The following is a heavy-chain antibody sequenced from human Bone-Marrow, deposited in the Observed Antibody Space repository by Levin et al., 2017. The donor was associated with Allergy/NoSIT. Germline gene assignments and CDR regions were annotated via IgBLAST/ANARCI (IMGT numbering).Heavy chain of an antibody. V-gene: IGHV1-69*01. D-gene: IGHD3-3*01. Sequence: KISCKASGGTFSSYAISWVRQAPGQGLAWMGGIIPIFGTANYAQKFQGRVTITADESTSTAYMELSSLRSEDTAVYYCARAEGITIFPRGAFDIWGQGTMVTVSS. CDR3: ARAEGITIFPRGAFDI. CDR2: IIPIFGTA. J-gene: IGHJ3*02. CDR1: GGTFSSYA.